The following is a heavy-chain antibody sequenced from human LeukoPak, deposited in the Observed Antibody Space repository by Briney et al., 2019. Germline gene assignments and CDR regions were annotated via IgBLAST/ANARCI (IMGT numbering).Heavy chain of an antibody. D-gene: IGHD1-26*01. Sequence: NPSETLSLTRAVYGGSFSGYYWSWIRQPPGKGLEWIGEINHSGSTNYNPSLKSRVTISVDTSKNQFSLKLSSVTAADTAVYYCARHFLRPGATEFDYWGQGTLVTVSS. CDR1: GGSFSGYY. J-gene: IGHJ4*02. V-gene: IGHV4-34*01. CDR3: ARHFLRPGATEFDY. CDR2: INHSGST.